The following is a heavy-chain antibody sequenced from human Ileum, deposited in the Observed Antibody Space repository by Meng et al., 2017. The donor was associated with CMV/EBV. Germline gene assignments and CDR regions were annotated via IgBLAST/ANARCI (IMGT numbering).Heavy chain of an antibody. V-gene: IGHV3-64*02. Sequence: VSAFSFSSYALHWVRQAPGKGLDYVSAISRNGGSTYYADSVKGRFTISRDNSKNTLYLQMGSLRAEDMAVYYCARGGGELRGPFDYWGQGTLVTVSS. CDR3: ARGGGELRGPFDY. J-gene: IGHJ4*02. D-gene: IGHD1-26*01. CDR1: AFSFSSYA. CDR2: ISRNGGST.